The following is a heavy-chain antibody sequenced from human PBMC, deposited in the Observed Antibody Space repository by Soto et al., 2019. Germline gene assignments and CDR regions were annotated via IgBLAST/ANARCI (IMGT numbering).Heavy chain of an antibody. V-gene: IGHV4-59*01. D-gene: IGHD6-13*01. Sequence: QVQLQESGPGLVKPSETLSLTCTVSGGSISSYYWSWIRQPPGKGLEWIGYIYYSGSTNYNPSLKRRVTISVDTSKNQFSLKLSSVTAADTAVYYCARDLIAAAGHDAFDIWGQGTMVTVSS. CDR1: GGSISSYY. CDR2: IYYSGST. J-gene: IGHJ3*02. CDR3: ARDLIAAAGHDAFDI.